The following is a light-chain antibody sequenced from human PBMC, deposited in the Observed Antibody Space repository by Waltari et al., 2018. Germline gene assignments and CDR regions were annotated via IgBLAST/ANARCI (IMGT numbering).Light chain of an antibody. Sequence: DIQMTQSPSSLSASVGDRVTITCRASQSISSYLNWYQQKPGKAPNLLIFGASTLQSVVPSRFSGSGSGTDFTLTISSLQPEDFATYYCQQSYSSPLTFGGGTKVEIK. J-gene: IGKJ4*01. CDR1: QSISSY. CDR3: QQSYSSPLT. V-gene: IGKV1-39*01. CDR2: GAS.